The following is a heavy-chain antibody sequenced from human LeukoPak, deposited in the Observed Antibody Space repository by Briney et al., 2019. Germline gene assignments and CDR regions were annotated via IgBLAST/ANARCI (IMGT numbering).Heavy chain of an antibody. Sequence: ASVKVSCKASGYTFNRHGIAWVRQAPGQGLEWMGWISCYNGDTNYAQKVQGGVTMTTDTSTSTAYMELRSLTSDDTAVYYCARDPSNSGGWNPYFDYWGQGALVTVSS. CDR1: GYTFNRHG. CDR2: ISCYNGDT. CDR3: ARDPSNSGGWNPYFDY. J-gene: IGHJ4*02. D-gene: IGHD6-19*01. V-gene: IGHV1-18*01.